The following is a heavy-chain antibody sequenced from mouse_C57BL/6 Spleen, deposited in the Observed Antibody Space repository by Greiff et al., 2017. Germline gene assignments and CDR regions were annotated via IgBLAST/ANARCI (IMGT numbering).Heavy chain of an antibody. Sequence: VQLQQPGAELVMPGASVKLSCTASGYTFTSYWMHWVKQRPGQGLEWIGEIDPSDSYTNYTQKFKGKSTLTVDKSSNTAYMQLSSLTSEDSAVDYYARASGDDYGCRYLYFDVWGTGATVSVS. V-gene: IGHV1-69*01. CDR3: ARASGDDYGCRYLYFDV. J-gene: IGHJ1*03. D-gene: IGHD1-1*01. CDR1: GYTFTSYW. CDR2: IDPSDSYT.